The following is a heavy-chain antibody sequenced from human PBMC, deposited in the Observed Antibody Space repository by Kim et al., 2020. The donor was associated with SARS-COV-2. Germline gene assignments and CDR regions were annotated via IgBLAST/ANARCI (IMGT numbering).Heavy chain of an antibody. D-gene: IGHD1-1*01. J-gene: IGHJ4*01. V-gene: IGHV1-3*01. CDR3: ARDGTTRNGGYYFDY. Sequence: QNFQGRVSITRDTSESTAFMELSSLTSEDTAIYYCARDGTTRNGGYYFDYWGQGALVTVSS.